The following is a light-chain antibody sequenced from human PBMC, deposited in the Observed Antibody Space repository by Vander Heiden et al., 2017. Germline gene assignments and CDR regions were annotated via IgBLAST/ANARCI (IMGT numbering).Light chain of an antibody. CDR1: SSDVGGYNF. CDR3: SSYAGSNIWV. Sequence: QSALTQPPSASGSPGHSVTISCTGTSSDVGGYNFVSWYRQHPGKAPKLMIYEVSKRPSGVPDRFSGSKSGNTASLTVSGLQTEDEADYYCSSYAGSNIWVFGGGTKLTVL. J-gene: IGLJ3*02. CDR2: EVS. V-gene: IGLV2-8*01.